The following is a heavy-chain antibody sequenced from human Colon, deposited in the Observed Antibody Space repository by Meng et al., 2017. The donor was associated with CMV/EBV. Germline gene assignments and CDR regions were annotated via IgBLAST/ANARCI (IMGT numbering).Heavy chain of an antibody. J-gene: IGHJ4*02. CDR1: GFTFSNYA. CDR3: AKSIHTTVTTFSVDY. D-gene: IGHD4-17*01. V-gene: IGHV3-23*01. CDR2: SSSSGDTT. Sequence: EVQLLESGGALAQPGGSLRLSCAASGFTFSNYAMSWVRQAPGKGLEWVSTSSSSGDTTYYADSVKGRFTISRDNSKNTVHLQMNSLRAEDTAVYYCAKSIHTTVTTFSVDYCGQGTLFTVSS.